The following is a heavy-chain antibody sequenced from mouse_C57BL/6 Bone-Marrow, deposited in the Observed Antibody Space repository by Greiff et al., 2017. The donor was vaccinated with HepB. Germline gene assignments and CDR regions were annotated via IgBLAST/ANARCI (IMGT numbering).Heavy chain of an antibody. CDR1: GYTFTSYW. V-gene: IGHV1-69*01. CDR2: IDPSDSYT. CDR3: AREDYYAMDY. J-gene: IGHJ4*01. Sequence: QVQLQQPGAELVMPGASVKLSCKASGYTFTSYWMHWVKQRPGHGLEWIGEIDPSDSYTNYNQKFKGKSTLTVDKSSSTAYMQLSSLTSEDSAVYYCAREDYYAMDYWGQGTSVTVSS.